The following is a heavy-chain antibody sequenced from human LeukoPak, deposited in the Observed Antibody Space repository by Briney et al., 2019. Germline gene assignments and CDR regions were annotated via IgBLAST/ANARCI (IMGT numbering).Heavy chain of an antibody. Sequence: GESLQISCKGSGYTFTSYWIGWVRRMPGKGLEWMGIIHPGDSDTRYSPSFQGQVTISADKSISTAYLQWSSLEASDNAMYYCARFAFGSSWYSGYCDLWGRGTLVTVSS. V-gene: IGHV5-51*01. CDR3: ARFAFGSSWYSGYCDL. J-gene: IGHJ2*01. D-gene: IGHD6-13*01. CDR2: IHPGDSDT. CDR1: GYTFTSYW.